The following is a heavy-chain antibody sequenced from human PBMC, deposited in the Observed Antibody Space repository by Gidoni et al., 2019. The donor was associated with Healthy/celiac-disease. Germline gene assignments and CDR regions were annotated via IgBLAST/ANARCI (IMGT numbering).Heavy chain of an antibody. CDR1: GFTFSSYG. V-gene: IGHV3-30*18. CDR2: ISYDGSNK. D-gene: IGHD3-9*01. CDR3: AKDPPGDILTGYPDY. J-gene: IGHJ4*02. Sequence: QVQLVESGGGVVQPGRSLRLSCAASGFTFSSYGMHWVRQAPGTGLEWVAVISYDGSNKFYADSVKGRFTISRDNSKNTLYLQMNSLRAEDTAVYYCAKDPPGDILTGYPDYWGQGTLVTVSS.